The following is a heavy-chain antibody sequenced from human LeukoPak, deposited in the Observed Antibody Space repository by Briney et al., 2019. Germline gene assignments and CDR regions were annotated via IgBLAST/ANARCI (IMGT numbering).Heavy chain of an antibody. CDR2: ISYDGSNK. CDR1: GFTFSSYA. D-gene: IGHD6-19*01. V-gene: IGHV3-30*04. CDR3: ARDRIPAVAGILLRYYFDY. Sequence: GRSLRLSCAASGFTFSSYAMHWVRQAPGKGLEWVAVISYDGSNKYYADSVKGRFTISRDNSKNTLYLQTNSLRAEDTAVYYCARDRIPAVAGILLRYYFDYWGQGTLVTVSS. J-gene: IGHJ4*02.